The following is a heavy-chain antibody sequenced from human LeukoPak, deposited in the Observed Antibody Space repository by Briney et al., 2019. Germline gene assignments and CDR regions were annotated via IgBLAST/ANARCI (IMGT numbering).Heavy chain of an antibody. Sequence: GGSLRLSCAASGFTFSNYAMTWVRQAPGKGLEWVSYISTSGSTIHYADSVNGRFTIYRHNAKHSLYQQMNSLRVEDTAVYYGGTLLNDGGQGTLVTASS. CDR1: GFTFSNYA. CDR3: GTLLND. J-gene: IGHJ4*02. V-gene: IGHV3-48*03. D-gene: IGHD2-21*02. CDR2: ISTSGSTI.